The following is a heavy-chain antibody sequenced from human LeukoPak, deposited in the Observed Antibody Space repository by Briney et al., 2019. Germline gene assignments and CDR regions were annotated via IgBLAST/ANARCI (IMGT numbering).Heavy chain of an antibody. D-gene: IGHD3-22*01. Sequence: SETLSLTCTVSGYSISSGYYWGWIRQPPGKGLEWIGSIYHSGSTYYNPSLKSRVTISVDTSKNQFSLKLSSVTAADTAVYYCARGRPPFLGSSGYMGYYFDYWGQGTLVTVSS. CDR3: ARGRPPFLGSSGYMGYYFDY. CDR1: GYSISSGYY. J-gene: IGHJ4*02. CDR2: IYHSGST. V-gene: IGHV4-38-2*02.